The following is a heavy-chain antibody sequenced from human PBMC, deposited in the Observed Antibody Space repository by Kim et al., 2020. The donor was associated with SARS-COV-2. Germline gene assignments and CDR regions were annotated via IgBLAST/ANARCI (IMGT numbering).Heavy chain of an antibody. Sequence: YHHPALKSRVPRSVDTSNNQFPLKLSSVTAADTSVYYCAREFSTVTDAFDIWGQGTMVTVSS. J-gene: IGHJ3*02. V-gene: IGHV4-31*02. CDR3: AREFSTVTDAFDI. D-gene: IGHD4-17*01.